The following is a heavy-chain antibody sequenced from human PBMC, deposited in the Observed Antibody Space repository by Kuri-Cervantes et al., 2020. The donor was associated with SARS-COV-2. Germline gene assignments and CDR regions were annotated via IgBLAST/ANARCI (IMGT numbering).Heavy chain of an antibody. Sequence: GGSLRLSCAASGFTFSNYDLHWVRQAPGKGLEWVAVISYDGSNKYYADSVKGRFTISRDNSKSTLYLQMNSLRAEDTAVYYCGRSSGQIFYYYGMDVWGQGTTVTVSS. CDR2: ISYDGSNK. D-gene: IGHD2-15*01. CDR1: GFTFSNYD. J-gene: IGHJ6*02. V-gene: IGHV3-30*03. CDR3: GRSSGQIFYYYGMDV.